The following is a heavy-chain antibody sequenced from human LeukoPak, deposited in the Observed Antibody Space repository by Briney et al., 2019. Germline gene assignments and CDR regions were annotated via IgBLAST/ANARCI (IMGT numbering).Heavy chain of an antibody. J-gene: IGHJ3*02. CDR1: GFTFSSHG. CDR3: ARAGSGSHPKELGAFDI. Sequence: GGSLRLSCAASGFTFSSHGMHWVRQAPGKGLEWVAVIWFDGSNKYYADSVKGRFTISRDNSKNTLSLQMNSLRAEDTAVYYCARAGSGSHPKELGAFDIGGQGTMVTVSS. CDR2: IWFDGSNK. V-gene: IGHV3-33*01. D-gene: IGHD1-26*01.